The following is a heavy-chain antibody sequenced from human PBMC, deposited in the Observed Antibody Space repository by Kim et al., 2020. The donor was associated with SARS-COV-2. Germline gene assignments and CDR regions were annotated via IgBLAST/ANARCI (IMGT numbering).Heavy chain of an antibody. CDR1: AGYTLTELS. CDR2: FDPEDGET. Sequence: ASVTVSCKVSAGYTLTELSMHWVRQAPGKGLEWMVGFDPEDGETIYPQKFQGRVTLTEDTSTDTAYMDLSSLRSEDTAVYYCATETGDSSNDAFDIWGQGTMVTVSS. D-gene: IGHD5-18*01. J-gene: IGHJ3*02. V-gene: IGHV1-24*01. CDR3: ATETGDSSNDAFDI.